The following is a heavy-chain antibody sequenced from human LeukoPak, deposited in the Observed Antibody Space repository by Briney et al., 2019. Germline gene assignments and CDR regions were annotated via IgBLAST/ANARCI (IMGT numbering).Heavy chain of an antibody. CDR3: ARDASRRVGATIPGFDY. Sequence: GGSLRLSCAASGFTFSSYEMNWVRQAPGKGLEWVSYISSSGSTIYYADSVKGRFTTSRDNAKNSLYLQMNSLRAEDTAVYYCARDASRRVGATIPGFDYWGQGTLATVSS. V-gene: IGHV3-48*03. CDR1: GFTFSSYE. CDR2: ISSSGSTI. D-gene: IGHD1-26*01. J-gene: IGHJ4*02.